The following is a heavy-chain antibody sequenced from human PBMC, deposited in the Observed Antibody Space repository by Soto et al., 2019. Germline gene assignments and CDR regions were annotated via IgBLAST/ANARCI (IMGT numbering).Heavy chain of an antibody. D-gene: IGHD4-17*01. V-gene: IGHV3-23*01. CDR3: AKGRKVTTFDY. CDR1: GFTFSSYS. J-gene: IGHJ4*02. Sequence: PGGSLILSCAASGFTFSSYSMSWVRQAPGKGLEWVSAISGSGGSTYHADSVKGRFTISRDNSKNTLYLQMNSLRAEDTAVYYCAKGRKVTTFDYWGQGTLVTVS. CDR2: ISGSGGST.